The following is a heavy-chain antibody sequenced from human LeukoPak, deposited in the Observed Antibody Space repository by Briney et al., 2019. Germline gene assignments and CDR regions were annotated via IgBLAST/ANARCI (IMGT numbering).Heavy chain of an antibody. Sequence: GGSLRLSCAASGFTVSSNYMSWVRQAPGKGLEWVSVIYSGGSTYYADSVKGRFTISRDNAENSLYLQMNSLRAEDTAVYYCAREEGGDSSGWALDYWGQGTLVTVSS. CDR2: IYSGGST. D-gene: IGHD6-19*01. J-gene: IGHJ4*02. CDR1: GFTVSSNY. CDR3: AREEGGDSSGWALDY. V-gene: IGHV3-53*01.